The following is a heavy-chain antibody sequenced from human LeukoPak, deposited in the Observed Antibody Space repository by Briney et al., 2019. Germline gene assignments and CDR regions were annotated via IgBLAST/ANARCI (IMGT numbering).Heavy chain of an antibody. Sequence: PGGSLRLSCAASGFTFSNHAMSWVRQAPGEGLEWVSGISGSGVNTYHADSGKGRFTISRDNSKNTLYLQMSSLRAEDTAVYYCAKNPGVAVTPYYYYMDVWGKGTTVTVSS. CDR1: GFTFSNHA. V-gene: IGHV3-23*01. CDR2: ISGSGVNT. D-gene: IGHD4-17*01. CDR3: AKNPGVAVTPYYYYMDV. J-gene: IGHJ6*03.